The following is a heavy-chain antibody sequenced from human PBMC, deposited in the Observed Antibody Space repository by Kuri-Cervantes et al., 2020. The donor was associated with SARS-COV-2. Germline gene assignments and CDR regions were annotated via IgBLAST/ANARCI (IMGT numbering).Heavy chain of an antibody. D-gene: IGHD3-22*01. J-gene: IGHJ3*02. CDR2: TSYDGSNK. V-gene: IGHV3-30*18. CDR1: GFTFSSYG. CDR3: AKDRTRNTYYYDSSGYYYGGFDAFDI. Sequence: GGSLRLSCAASGFTFSSYGMHWVRQAPGKGLEWVAVTSYDGSNKYYADSVKGRFTISRDNSKNTLYPQMNSLRAEDTAVYYCAKDRTRNTYYYDSSGYYYGGFDAFDIWGQGTMVTVSS.